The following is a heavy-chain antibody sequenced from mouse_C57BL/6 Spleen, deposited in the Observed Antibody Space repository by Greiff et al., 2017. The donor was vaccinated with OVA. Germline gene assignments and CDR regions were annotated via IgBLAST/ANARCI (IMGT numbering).Heavy chain of an antibody. V-gene: IGHV3-6*01. J-gene: IGHJ2*01. CDR3: ARGEFYYFDY. Sequence: EVQLQESGPGLVKPSQSLSLTCSVTGYSITSGYYWNWIRQFPGNQLEWVGYISYDGSNNYNPSLKNRISITRDTSKNQFFLQLNSVTTEDTATYYCARGEFYYFDYWGQGTTLTVSS. CDR1: GYSITSGYY. CDR2: ISYDGSN.